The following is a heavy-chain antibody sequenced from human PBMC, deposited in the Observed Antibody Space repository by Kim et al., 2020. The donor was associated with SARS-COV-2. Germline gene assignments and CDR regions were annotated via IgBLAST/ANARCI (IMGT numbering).Heavy chain of an antibody. V-gene: IGHV3-21*01. CDR2: ISSSSSYI. Sequence: GGSLRLSCAASGFTFSSYSMNWVRQAPGKGLEWVSSISSSSSYIYYADSVKGRFTISRDNAKNSLYLQMNSLRAEDTAVYYCYSCSGGSCSRGTYGMDVWGQGTTVTVSS. CDR1: GFTFSSYS. D-gene: IGHD2-15*01. J-gene: IGHJ6*02. CDR3: YSCSGGSCSRGTYGMDV.